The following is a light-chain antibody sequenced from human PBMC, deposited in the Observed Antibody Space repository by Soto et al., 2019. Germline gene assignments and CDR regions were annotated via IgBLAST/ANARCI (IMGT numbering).Light chain of an antibody. CDR2: RDT. Sequence: QSVLTQPPSASGTPGQRVTISCSGSNSNIGINTVNLYQQLPGTAPKLLIYRDTRRPSGVPDRFSGSKSGASASLAISGPQPDDEADYYCAAWDDSLNGFVFGAGTKVTVL. V-gene: IGLV1-44*01. CDR3: AAWDDSLNGFV. CDR1: NSNIGINT. J-gene: IGLJ1*01.